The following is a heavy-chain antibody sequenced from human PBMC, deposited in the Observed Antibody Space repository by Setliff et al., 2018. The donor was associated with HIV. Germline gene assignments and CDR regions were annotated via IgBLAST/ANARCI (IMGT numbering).Heavy chain of an antibody. D-gene: IGHD3-22*01. V-gene: IGHV3-7*01. Sequence: HPGGSLRLSCAASGFTFSSNWMNWVRQAPGKGLEWVASINRDGSEIHYVGSVQGRFTISRDNAKNSLYLQMNSLRAEDTAVYYCARRAYYDNSGPNAFDIWGQGTMVTVSS. CDR3: ARRAYYDNSGPNAFDI. CDR1: GFTFSSNW. J-gene: IGHJ3*02. CDR2: INRDGSEI.